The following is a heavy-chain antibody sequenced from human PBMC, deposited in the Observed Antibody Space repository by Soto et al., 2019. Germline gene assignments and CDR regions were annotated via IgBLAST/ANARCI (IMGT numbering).Heavy chain of an antibody. V-gene: IGHV1-18*04. CDR2: ISGKNGNT. CDR3: ARSDYYDDTGTFEN. Sequence: QVHLVQSGGELKKPGASVKVSCKASGYSFSDFGITWVRQARGQGLEWMGWISGKNGNTNYAQKVQGRVTLTADTSTSTAYMEMRALTSDDTGIYYCARSDYYDDTGTFENWGQGTPVTVSS. J-gene: IGHJ4*02. CDR1: GYSFSDFG. D-gene: IGHD4-17*01.